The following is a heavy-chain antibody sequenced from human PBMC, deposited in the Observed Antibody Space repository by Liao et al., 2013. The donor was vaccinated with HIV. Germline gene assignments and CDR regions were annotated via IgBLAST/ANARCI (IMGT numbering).Heavy chain of an antibody. CDR3: ARDRQDYGDYLL. D-gene: IGHD4-17*01. V-gene: IGHV4-30-4*08. J-gene: IGHJ4*02. CDR1: GGSISSYY. CDR2: IYYSGST. Sequence: QVQLQESGPGLVKPSETLSLTCTVSGGSISSYYWSWIRQPPGKGLEWIGYIYYSGSTYYNPSLKSRVTIPVDTSKNQFSLKLSSVTAADTAVYYCARDRQDYGDYLLWGQGTLVTVSS.